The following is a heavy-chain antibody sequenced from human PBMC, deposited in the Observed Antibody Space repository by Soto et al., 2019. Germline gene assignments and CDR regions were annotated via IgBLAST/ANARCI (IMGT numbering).Heavy chain of an antibody. D-gene: IGHD2-21*01. CDR1: GGSISSGDYY. Sequence: QVQLQESGPGLVKPSQTLSLTCTVSGGSISSGDYYWSWIRQPPGKGLEWIGYIYYSGSAYYNPSLKRRVTISVETSKNQFSLKLSSVTAAVTAVYYCPRVGHINWFDPWGQGTLVTVSS. CDR3: PRVGHINWFDP. CDR2: IYYSGSA. V-gene: IGHV4-30-4*01. J-gene: IGHJ5*02.